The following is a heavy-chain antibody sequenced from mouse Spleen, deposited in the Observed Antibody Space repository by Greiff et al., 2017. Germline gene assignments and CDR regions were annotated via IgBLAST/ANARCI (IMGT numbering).Heavy chain of an antibody. Sequence: VKLQQPGAELVRPGASVKLSCKASGYTFTSYWMHWVKQRPGQGLEWIGVIDPSDSYTNYNQKFKGKATLTVDTSSSTAYMQLSSLTSEDSAVYYCASYSNYVSWFAYWGQGTLVTVSA. J-gene: IGHJ3*01. CDR2: IDPSDSYT. V-gene: IGHV1-59*01. CDR3: ASYSNYVSWFAY. CDR1: GYTFTSYW. D-gene: IGHD2-5*01.